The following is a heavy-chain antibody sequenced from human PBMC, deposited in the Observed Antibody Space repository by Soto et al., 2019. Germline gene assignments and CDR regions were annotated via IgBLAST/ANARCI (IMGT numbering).Heavy chain of an antibody. CDR2: MYSGGAT. J-gene: IGHJ4*02. V-gene: IGHV3-66*01. CDR3: ARGGEGRGSG. Sequence: EVQLVESGGGLVQPGESLRLSCAATGFTVSTNYMSWVRQAPGKGLEWVSVMYSGGATHYTDSVKGRFTISRDNSKNTLYLQMNSLRVEDTAMYFCARGGEGRGSGWGQGTQVTVSS. CDR1: GFTVSTNY. D-gene: IGHD2-21*01.